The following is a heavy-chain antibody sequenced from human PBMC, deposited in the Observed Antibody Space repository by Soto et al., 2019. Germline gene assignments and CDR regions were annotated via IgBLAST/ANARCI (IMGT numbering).Heavy chain of an antibody. V-gene: IGHV1-69*13. Sequence: SVKVSCKASGGTFSSYAISWVRQAPGQGLEWMGGIIPIFGTANYAQKFQGRVTITADESTSTAYMELSSLRSEDTAVYCCARASTVTTSVFSYFDYWGQGTLVTVS. D-gene: IGHD4-17*01. CDR2: IIPIFGTA. CDR3: ARASTVTTSVFSYFDY. CDR1: GGTFSSYA. J-gene: IGHJ4*02.